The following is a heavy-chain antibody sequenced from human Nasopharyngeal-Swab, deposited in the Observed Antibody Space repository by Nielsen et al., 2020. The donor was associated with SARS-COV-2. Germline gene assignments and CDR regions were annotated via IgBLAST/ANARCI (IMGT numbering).Heavy chain of an antibody. J-gene: IGHJ6*02. CDR3: TTGTTGNPAYYYYYGMDV. Sequence: GRQAPGKGLEWVSVIYSGGSTYYVDSVKGRFTISRDNSKNTLYLQMNSLRAEDTAVYYCTTGTTGNPAYYYYYGMDVWGQGTTVTVSS. CDR2: IYSGGST. V-gene: IGHV3-53*01. D-gene: IGHD1-1*01.